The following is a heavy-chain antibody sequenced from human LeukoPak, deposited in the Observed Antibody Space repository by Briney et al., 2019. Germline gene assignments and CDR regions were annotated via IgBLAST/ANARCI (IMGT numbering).Heavy chain of an antibody. J-gene: IGHJ4*02. CDR2: INPYSGDT. CDR3: ARDQGSLTRSWYTGY. Sequence: GASVKVSCKASGYTFTGYHIQWVRQAPGQGLEWMERINPYSGDTNFAQKFQGRVTMTRDTSITTAYMDLSSLTPDYTAVYFCARDQGSLTRSWYTGYWGQGTQVTVSS. D-gene: IGHD6-13*01. V-gene: IGHV1-2*06. CDR1: GYTFTGYH.